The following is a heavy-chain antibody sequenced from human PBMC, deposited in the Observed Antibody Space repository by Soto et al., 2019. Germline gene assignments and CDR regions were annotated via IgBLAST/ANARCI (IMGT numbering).Heavy chain of an antibody. CDR1: GFAFSSYA. V-gene: IGHV3-49*04. D-gene: IGHD2-8*01. Sequence: GGSLRLSCAASGFAFSSYAMSWVRQAPGKGLEWVSAISGSGGTTEYAASVKGRFTISRDDSKSIAYLQMNSLKTEDTAVYYCTRERGGIVLMVYALYYYYYGMDVWGQGTTVTVSS. CDR3: TRERGGIVLMVYALYYYYYGMDV. J-gene: IGHJ6*02. CDR2: ISGSGGTT.